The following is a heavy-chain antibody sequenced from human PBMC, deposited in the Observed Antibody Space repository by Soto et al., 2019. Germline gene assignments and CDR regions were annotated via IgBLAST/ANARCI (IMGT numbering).Heavy chain of an antibody. CDR2: ISGSGGNI. D-gene: IGHD2-15*01. J-gene: IGHJ4*02. CDR1: GFTFSHHS. V-gene: IGHV3-64D*06. CDR3: VKVSGYCTGRSCFSYFDY. Sequence: VGSLRFSCSGSGFTFSHHSLYWVRQPPGKGLQCVSSISGSGGNIYYAESVKGRFTISRDNSKNTLYLQMTSLSSEDSAVYYCVKVSGYCTGRSCFSYFDYWGQGTPVTVSS.